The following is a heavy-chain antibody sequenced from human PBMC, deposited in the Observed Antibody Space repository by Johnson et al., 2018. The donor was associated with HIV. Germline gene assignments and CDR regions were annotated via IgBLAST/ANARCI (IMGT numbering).Heavy chain of an antibody. CDR2: ISYDGSNK. CDR1: GFTFTNYW. J-gene: IGHJ3*01. CDR3: VTADRGSA. D-gene: IGHD1-26*01. V-gene: IGHV3-30*03. Sequence: QVQLVESGGSVVRPGGSLRLSCAASGFTFTNYWMSWVRQAPGKGLEWVAVISYDGSNKYYADSVKGRFTISRDNAKNSLYLQMNSLRDEDTAVYYCVTADRGSAWGQGTTVTVSS.